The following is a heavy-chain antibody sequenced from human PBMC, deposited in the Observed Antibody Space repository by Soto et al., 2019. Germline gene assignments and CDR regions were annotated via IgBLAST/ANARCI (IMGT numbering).Heavy chain of an antibody. V-gene: IGHV1-69*01. CDR3: AGGRIVVAGSSAYYSMDV. CDR1: GGNPSNSA. CDR2: IIPVFGII. J-gene: IGHJ6*02. Sequence: QVHLLLQSGAEVKKPGSSVKVACKASGGNPSNSAISWVRQAPGQGLGWMGGIIPVFGIISHAQNFQGRVTITADESTSTAIMELSSLRSEDTDVYFCAGGRIVVAGSSAYYSMDVWGQGTTVTVSS. D-gene: IGHD6-19*01.